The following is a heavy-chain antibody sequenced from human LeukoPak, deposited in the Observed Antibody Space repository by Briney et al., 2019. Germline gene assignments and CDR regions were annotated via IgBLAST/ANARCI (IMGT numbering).Heavy chain of an antibody. CDR3: ARGASYSSGWDYFDY. D-gene: IGHD6-19*01. CDR2: ISYDGSNK. J-gene: IGHJ4*02. V-gene: IGHV3-30-3*01. Sequence: GGSLRLSCAASGFTFSSYAMHWVRQAPGKGLEWAAVISYDGSNKYYADSVKGRFTISRDNSKNTLYLQMNSLRAEDTAVYYCARGASYSSGWDYFDYWGQGTLVTVSS. CDR1: GFTFSSYA.